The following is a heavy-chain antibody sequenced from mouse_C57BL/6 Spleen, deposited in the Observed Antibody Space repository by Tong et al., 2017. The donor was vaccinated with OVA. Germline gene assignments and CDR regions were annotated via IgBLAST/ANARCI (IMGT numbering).Heavy chain of an antibody. V-gene: IGHV1-39*01. Sequence: EVQLQESGPELVKPGASVKISCKASGYSFTDYNMNWVKQSNGKSLEWIGVINPNYGTTSYNQKFKGKATLTVDQSSSTAYMQLSSLTSEDTAIYYCALNCDRDWYFDVWGSGTTVTVSS. CDR1: GYSFTDYN. CDR3: ALNCDRDWYFDV. J-gene: IGHJ1*01. D-gene: IGHD4-1*01. CDR2: INPNYGTT.